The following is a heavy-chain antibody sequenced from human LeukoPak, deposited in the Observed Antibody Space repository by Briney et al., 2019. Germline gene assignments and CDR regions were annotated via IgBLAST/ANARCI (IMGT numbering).Heavy chain of an antibody. Sequence: SETLSLTCTVSGGSISIFYWSWIRQPPGKGLEWIGEINHSGSTNYNPSLKSRVTISVDTSKNQFSLKLSSVTAADTAVYYCARGGPYDSSGYYYRNNYYYGMGVWGQGTTVTVSS. CDR3: ARGGPYDSSGYYYRNNYYYGMGV. V-gene: IGHV4-34*01. J-gene: IGHJ6*02. CDR2: INHSGST. D-gene: IGHD3-22*01. CDR1: GGSISIFY.